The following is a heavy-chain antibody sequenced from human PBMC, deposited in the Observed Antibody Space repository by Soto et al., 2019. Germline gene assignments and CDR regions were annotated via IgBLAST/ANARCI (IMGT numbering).Heavy chain of an antibody. CDR1: GGSFSGYY. V-gene: IGHV4-34*01. Sequence: QVQLQQWGAGLLKPSETLSLTCAVYGGSFSGYYWSWIRQPPGKGLEWIGEINHSGSTNYNPSLKSRVTISVDTSKNQFSLKLSSVTAADTAVYYCARTAIAYCGGDCYLSYYYYYGMDVW. J-gene: IGHJ6*01. CDR2: INHSGST. CDR3: ARTAIAYCGGDCYLSYYYYYGMDV. D-gene: IGHD2-21*02.